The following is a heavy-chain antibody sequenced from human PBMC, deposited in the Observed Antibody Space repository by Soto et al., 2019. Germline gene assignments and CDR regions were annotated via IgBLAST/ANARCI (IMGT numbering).Heavy chain of an antibody. CDR3: ARSRGYSGDDHYYYFDMDV. Sequence: QVQLVQSGAEVKKPGSSVKVSCKASGGTFNNYPITWVRQAPGEGLEWMGGSVPIFGTANYAQKFQGRVTNSVDESTSTAYMELSSLRSEDTAVYYCARSRGYSGDDHYYYFDMDVWGQGTTVTDSS. J-gene: IGHJ6*02. V-gene: IGHV1-69*01. CDR2: SVPIFGTA. D-gene: IGHD5-12*01. CDR1: GGTFNNYP.